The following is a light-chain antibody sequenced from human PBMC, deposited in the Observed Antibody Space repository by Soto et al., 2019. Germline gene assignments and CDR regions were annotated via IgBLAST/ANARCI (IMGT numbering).Light chain of an antibody. Sequence: EIVLTQSPATLSLSPGERATLSCRASQSVDSSLAWYQQKPGQAPRRLIYGASTRAADMPGTFSGRGSGTEFTLTIIRLEPEDFAVDYCQQYHNSPPTFGQGTKVDIK. J-gene: IGKJ1*01. CDR1: QSVDSS. V-gene: IGKV3-20*01. CDR2: GAS. CDR3: QQYHNSPPT.